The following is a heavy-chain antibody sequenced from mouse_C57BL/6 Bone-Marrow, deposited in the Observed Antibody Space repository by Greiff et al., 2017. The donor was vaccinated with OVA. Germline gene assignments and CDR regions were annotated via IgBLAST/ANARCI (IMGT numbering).Heavy chain of an antibody. CDR1: GYTFTSYW. CDR3: ASIITTVVATEAY. D-gene: IGHD1-1*01. Sequence: QVQLQQPGAELVRPGTSVKLSCKASGYTFTSYWMHWVKQRPGQGLEWTGVIDPSDSYTNYNQKFKGKATLTVDTSSSTAYMQLSSLTSEDSAVYYCASIITTVVATEAYWGQGTLVTVSA. CDR2: IDPSDSYT. J-gene: IGHJ3*01. V-gene: IGHV1-59*01.